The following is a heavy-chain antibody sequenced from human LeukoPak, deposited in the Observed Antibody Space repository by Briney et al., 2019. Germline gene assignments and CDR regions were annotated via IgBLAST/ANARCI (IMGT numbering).Heavy chain of an antibody. CDR1: GGSISSSSYY. CDR3: ARHPGGVQGVPYYFDF. CDR2: INYSGRT. Sequence: PSETLSLTCTVSGGSISSSSYYWGWIRQPPGKGLEWIGSINYSGRTYYNPSLKSRVTASVDTSKSRFSLKLDSLTAADTAVYYCARHPGGVQGVPYYFDFWGQGNLVTVSS. J-gene: IGHJ4*02. D-gene: IGHD3-10*01. V-gene: IGHV4-39*01.